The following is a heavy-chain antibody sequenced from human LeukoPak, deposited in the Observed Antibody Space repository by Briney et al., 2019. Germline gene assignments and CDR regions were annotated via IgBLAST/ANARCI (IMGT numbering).Heavy chain of an antibody. CDR1: GFTFSSYA. CDR3: ARDLNVVVPASNDY. CDR2: ISGSGGST. Sequence: GGSLRLSCAASGFTFSSYAMSWVRQAPGKGLEWVSAISGSGGSTYYADSVKGRFTISRDNSKNTLYLQMNSLRAEDTAVYYCARDLNVVVPASNDYWGQGTLVTVSS. J-gene: IGHJ4*02. V-gene: IGHV3-23*01. D-gene: IGHD2-2*01.